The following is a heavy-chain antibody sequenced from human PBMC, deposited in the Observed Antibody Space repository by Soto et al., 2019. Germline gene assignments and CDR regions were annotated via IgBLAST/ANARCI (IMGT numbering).Heavy chain of an antibody. CDR3: AREGRTGCYPCEWFDP. V-gene: IGHV1-8*01. D-gene: IGHD2-15*01. J-gene: IGHJ5*02. CDR1: GYTFTSYD. Sequence: GASVKVSCKASGYTFTSYDINWVRQATGQGLEWMGWMNPNSGNTGYARKFQGRVTMTRNTSISTAYMELSSLRSEDTAVYYCAREGRTGCYPCEWFDPWGQGTLVTVSS. CDR2: MNPNSGNT.